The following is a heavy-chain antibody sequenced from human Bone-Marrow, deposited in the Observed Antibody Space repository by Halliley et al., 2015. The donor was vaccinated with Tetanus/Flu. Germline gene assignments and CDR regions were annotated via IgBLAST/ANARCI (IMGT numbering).Heavy chain of an antibody. D-gene: IGHD3-3*01. V-gene: IGHV3-30*18. CDR2: TSSDGSNT. CDR1: GFTFSSFG. CDR3: AKDHLPFWSGYSPNWFDP. Sequence: SLRLSCAASGFTFSSFGMNWVRQAPGKGLQWVALTSSDGSNTYYADSVKGRFTISRDNSKNTLYLQINSLRPEDTAVYYCAKDHLPFWSGYSPNWFDPWGQGALVTVSS. J-gene: IGHJ5*02.